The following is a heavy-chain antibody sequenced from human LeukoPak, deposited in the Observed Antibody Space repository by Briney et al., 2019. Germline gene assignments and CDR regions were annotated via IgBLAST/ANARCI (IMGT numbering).Heavy chain of an antibody. V-gene: IGHV4-34*01. CDR2: INHSGST. J-gene: IGHJ4*02. D-gene: IGHD6-13*01. CDR1: GGSFSGYY. CDR3: ARRGLYSSSWYFSY. Sequence: SETLSLTCAVYGGSFSGYYWSWIRQPPGKGLGWIGEINHSGSTNYNPPLKSRVTISVDTSKNQFSLKLSSVTAADTAVYYCARRGLYSSSWYFSYWGQGTLVTVSS.